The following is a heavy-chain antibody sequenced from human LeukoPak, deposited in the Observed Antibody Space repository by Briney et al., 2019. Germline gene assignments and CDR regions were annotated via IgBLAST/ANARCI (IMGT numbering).Heavy chain of an antibody. Sequence: SETLSLTCTVSGGSLSSGGYYWSWIRQHPGTGLEWIGYIYYSGNTYYNPSLKSRVIISVDTSKNQFSLKLSSVTAADTAVYYCARSRGGYCSSTSCSRFDYWGQGTLVTVSS. CDR1: GGSLSSGGYY. CDR3: ARSRGGYCSSTSCSRFDY. D-gene: IGHD2-2*01. V-gene: IGHV4-31*03. J-gene: IGHJ4*02. CDR2: IYYSGNT.